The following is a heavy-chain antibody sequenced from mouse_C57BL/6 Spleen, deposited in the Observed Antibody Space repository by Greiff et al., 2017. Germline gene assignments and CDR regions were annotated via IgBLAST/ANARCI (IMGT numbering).Heavy chain of an antibody. V-gene: IGHV1-55*01. CDR2: IYPGSGST. J-gene: IGHJ2*01. Sequence: VQLQQPGAELVKPGASVKMSCKASGYTFTSYWLTWVKQRPGQGLEWIGDIYPGSGSTNYNEKFKSKATLTVDTSSSTAYMQLSSLTSADSAVYYCARGSNYFDYWGQGTTLTVSS. CDR1: GYTFTSYW. CDR3: ARGSNYFDY. D-gene: IGHD1-1*01.